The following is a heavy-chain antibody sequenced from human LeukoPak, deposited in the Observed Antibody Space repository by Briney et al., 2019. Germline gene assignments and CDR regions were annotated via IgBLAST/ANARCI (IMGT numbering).Heavy chain of an antibody. CDR1: RFTFSNYW. CDR2: INQDGSKK. J-gene: IGHJ4*02. CDR3: AKWGPYCVGDYCPALDS. Sequence: GGSLRLSCAASRFTFSNYWMSWVRQAPGKGLEWVANINQDGSKKHYADSMKGRFTISRDNAKESLFLQLSSLRAEDTAVYYCAKWGPYCVGDYCPALDSWGPGTLATVSS. V-gene: IGHV3-7*01. D-gene: IGHD2-21*02.